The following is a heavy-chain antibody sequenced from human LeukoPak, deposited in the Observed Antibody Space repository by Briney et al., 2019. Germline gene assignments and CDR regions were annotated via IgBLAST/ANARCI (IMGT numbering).Heavy chain of an antibody. CDR3: ARDPARWGAFDI. V-gene: IGHV1-18*01. D-gene: IGHD3-16*01. Sequence: ASVKVSCKASGYTFTSYGISWVRQAPGQGLEWMGWISAYNGNTNYAQKLQGRGTITTDTSTSTAYMELRSLRSDDTAVYYCARDPARWGAFDIWRQGTMVTVCS. CDR2: ISAYNGNT. J-gene: IGHJ3*02. CDR1: GYTFTSYG.